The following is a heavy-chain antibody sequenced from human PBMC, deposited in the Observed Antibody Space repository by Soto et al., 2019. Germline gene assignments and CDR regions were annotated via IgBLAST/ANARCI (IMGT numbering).Heavy chain of an antibody. V-gene: IGHV3-7*03. CDR2: INQIGSVK. Sequence: GGSLRLSCEASGFALSPYWMSWVRQAPGKGLEWVASINQIGSVKHYVDSVRGRFTISLDTSKNQFSLKLSSVTAADTAVYYCARGRAGFFWSGRSDNWFDPWGQGTLVTVSS. J-gene: IGHJ5*02. CDR3: ARGRAGFFWSGRSDNWFDP. CDR1: GFALSPYW. D-gene: IGHD3-3*01.